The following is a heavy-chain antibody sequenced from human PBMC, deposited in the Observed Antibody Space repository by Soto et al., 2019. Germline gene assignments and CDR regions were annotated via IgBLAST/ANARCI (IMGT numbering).Heavy chain of an antibody. J-gene: IGHJ4*02. CDR2: ITDNGGST. Sequence: PGGSLRLSCAASGFTFRRDGMSWVRQAPGKGLEWVSLITDNGGSTYYADSVKGRFTISRDNTKNTLFLQMNSLRAEDTAVYYCAKERATTTAFDCWGQGALVTVSS. D-gene: IGHD4-17*01. V-gene: IGHV3-23*01. CDR1: GFTFRRDG. CDR3: AKERATTTAFDC.